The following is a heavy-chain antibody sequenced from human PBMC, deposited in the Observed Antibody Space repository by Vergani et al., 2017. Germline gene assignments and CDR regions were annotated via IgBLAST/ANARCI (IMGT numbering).Heavy chain of an antibody. Sequence: DVHLVQSGAEVKKPGTTVKISCKVSGYTFTDQYMHWVQQAPGKGLEWMGLVDPEDAETVYAEKFQGRVTITADTSTDTAYMELSSLRSEDTAVYYCATVARAKKDAFEFWGQGTMVAGSS. CDR1: GYTFTDQY. CDR2: VDPEDAET. V-gene: IGHV1-69-2*01. D-gene: IGHD2-21*01. J-gene: IGHJ3*01. CDR3: ATVARAKKDAFEF.